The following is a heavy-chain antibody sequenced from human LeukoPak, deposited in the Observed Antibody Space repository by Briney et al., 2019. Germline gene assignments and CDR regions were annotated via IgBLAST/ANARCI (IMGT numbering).Heavy chain of an antibody. CDR2: IESKTDGGTT. Sequence: PGGSLRLSCAASGFSLSDAWMSWVRQIRGKGLEWVGRIESKTDGGTTDYAAPVKGRFTISRDDSTNTLYLQMNSLKSEDTAVYYCTTYGSGRKFDYWGQGILVTVSS. D-gene: IGHD3-10*01. V-gene: IGHV3-15*04. CDR3: TTYGSGRKFDY. J-gene: IGHJ4*02. CDR1: GFSLSDAW.